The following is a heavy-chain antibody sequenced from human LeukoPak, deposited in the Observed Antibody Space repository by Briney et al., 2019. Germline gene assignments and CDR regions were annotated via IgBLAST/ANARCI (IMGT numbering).Heavy chain of an antibody. CDR1: GFTFCDYA. Sequence: PGGSLRLSCTASGFTFCDYAMSWVRQAPGKGLEWVGFIRSKAYGGTTEYAASVQGRFTISRDDSKSIAYLQMNSLKTEDTAVYCCTRSGVSGYDSPYSWGQGTLVTVSS. CDR2: IRSKAYGGTT. V-gene: IGHV3-49*04. CDR3: TRSGVSGYDSPYS. J-gene: IGHJ4*02. D-gene: IGHD5-12*01.